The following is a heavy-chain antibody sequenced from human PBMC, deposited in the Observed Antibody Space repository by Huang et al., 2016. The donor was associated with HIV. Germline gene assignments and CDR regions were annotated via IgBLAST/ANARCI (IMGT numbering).Heavy chain of an antibody. J-gene: IGHJ4*02. V-gene: IGHV3-30*03. CDR2: ISYDEDNK. D-gene: IGHD3-3*01. CDR3: ARGPIRFLAWLLNFDY. CDR1: GFTFSSYG. Sequence: QILLIESGGGVVQPGRSLRLSCAASGFTFSSYGMHWVRQAPGKVLECGAVISYDEDNKYYADSVGGRFTISRDNSKNTLYLQMNSLRIEDTAVYYCARGPIRFLAWLLNFDYWGQGALVTVSS.